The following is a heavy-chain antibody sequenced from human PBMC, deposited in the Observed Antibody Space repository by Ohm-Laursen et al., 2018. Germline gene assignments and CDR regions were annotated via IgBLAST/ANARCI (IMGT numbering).Heavy chain of an antibody. Sequence: GTLSLTCTVSCGSISNQYWNWVRQSPGKGLEWIGYIYHSGSTKYNPFFNSRVTISVDTSQNQFSLNLRSVTTADTAVYYCASGHNYGYDNYYYGMDVWGQGTTVTVSS. V-gene: IGHV4-59*11. CDR2: IYHSGST. D-gene: IGHD3-16*01. CDR1: CGSISNQY. J-gene: IGHJ6*02. CDR3: ASGHNYGYDNYYYGMDV.